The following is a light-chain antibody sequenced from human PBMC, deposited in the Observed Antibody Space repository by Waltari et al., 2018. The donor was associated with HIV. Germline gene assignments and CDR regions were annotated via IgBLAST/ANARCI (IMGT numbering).Light chain of an antibody. CDR3: QQSYNVPRT. CDR1: QNIGSY. CDR2: VAS. J-gene: IGKJ1*01. Sequence: DIQLTQSPSSLSASIGDTVIITCRASQNIGSYLNWYHQQPGRAPTLLIYVASNLQSGVPSRISGSGYGTEFTLTVTGLQRDDSGIYYCQQSYNVPRTFGQGTKVDLK. V-gene: IGKV1-39*01.